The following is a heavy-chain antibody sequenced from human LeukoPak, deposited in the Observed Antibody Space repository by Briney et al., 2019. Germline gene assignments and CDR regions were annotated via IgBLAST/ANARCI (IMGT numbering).Heavy chain of an antibody. CDR2: IIPIFGTA. J-gene: IGHJ4*02. V-gene: IGHV1-69*13. Sequence: SVKVSCKASGGTFSSYAISWVRQAPRQGREWMGGIIPIFGTANYAQKYQGRVTITADESTSTAYMELSSLRSEDTAVYYCARDGYGDYAFDYWGQGTLVTVSS. CDR1: GGTFSSYA. CDR3: ARDGYGDYAFDY. D-gene: IGHD4-17*01.